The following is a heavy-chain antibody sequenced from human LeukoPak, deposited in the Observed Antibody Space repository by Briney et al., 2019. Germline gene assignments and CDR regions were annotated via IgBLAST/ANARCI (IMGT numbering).Heavy chain of an antibody. CDR1: GFTFTDHY. D-gene: IGHD2/OR15-2a*01. J-gene: IGHJ4*02. Sequence: ASVKVSCKSSGFTFTDHYIHWVRQRPGQGLEWMGYIGPHSTFTSSPQEFQGRVTMTRDAFMSTAYMELTRLTSDDTAVYYCVREGEGPLSKDFDYWGQGTLVTVSS. V-gene: IGHV1-2*02. CDR2: IGPHSTFT. CDR3: VREGEGPLSKDFDY.